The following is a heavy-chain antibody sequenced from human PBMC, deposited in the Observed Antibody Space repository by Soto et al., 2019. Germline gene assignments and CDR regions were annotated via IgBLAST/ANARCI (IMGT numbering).Heavy chain of an antibody. V-gene: IGHV4-34*01. J-gene: IGHJ4*02. Sequence: PSETLSLTCAVYGGSFSGYYWTWIRQPPGKGLEYIGEVDHTGRTYYNPSLTSRATISIDSSKNQLSLKLTSVTAADTAVYYCAGGTAGPRMRYWGQGTQVTVSS. CDR2: VDHTGRT. CDR1: GGSFSGYY. CDR3: AGGTAGPRMRY. D-gene: IGHD6-25*01.